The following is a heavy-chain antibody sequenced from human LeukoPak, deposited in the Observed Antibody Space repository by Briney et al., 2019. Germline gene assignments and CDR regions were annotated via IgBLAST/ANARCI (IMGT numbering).Heavy chain of an antibody. CDR1: GFTFSSYA. Sequence: PGGSLRLSCAASGFTFSSYAMSWVRQAPGKGLEWVSYIRSGGTTIYYADSVKGRFTISRDNAKNSLYLQMNSLRAEDTAVYYCARVGAFRGYFDYWGQGTLVTVSS. CDR2: IRSGGTTI. J-gene: IGHJ4*02. V-gene: IGHV3-48*04. D-gene: IGHD3-16*01. CDR3: ARVGAFRGYFDY.